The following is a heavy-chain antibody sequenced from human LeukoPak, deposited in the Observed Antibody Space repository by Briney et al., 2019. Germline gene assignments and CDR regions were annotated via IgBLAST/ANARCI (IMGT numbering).Heavy chain of an antibody. V-gene: IGHV3-74*01. CDR3: AKVESGAGEFGEFPF. J-gene: IGHJ4*02. Sequence: PGGSLRLSCAASGFTFSSYWMHWVRQAPGKGLVWVSRINSDGSSTSYADSVKGRFTISRDNAKNTLYLQMNSLRAEDTAVYYCAKVESGAGEFGEFPFWGQGTLVTVSS. CDR1: GFTFSSYW. D-gene: IGHD3-10*01. CDR2: INSDGSST.